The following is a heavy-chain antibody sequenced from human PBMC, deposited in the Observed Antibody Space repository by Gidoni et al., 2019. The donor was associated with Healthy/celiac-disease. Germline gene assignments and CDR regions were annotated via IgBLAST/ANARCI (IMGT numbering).Heavy chain of an antibody. J-gene: IGHJ6*02. CDR1: GFTFSGSA. CDR3: RGDHKTANYYYYGMDV. Sequence: EVQLVESGGGLVQPGGSLKLSCAASGFTFSGSAMHWVRQASGKGLEWVGRIRSKANSYATAYAASVKGRFTISRDDSKNTAYLQMNSLKTEDTAVYYCRGDHKTANYYYYGMDVWGQGTTVTVSS. D-gene: IGHD2-21*02. CDR2: IRSKANSYAT. V-gene: IGHV3-73*02.